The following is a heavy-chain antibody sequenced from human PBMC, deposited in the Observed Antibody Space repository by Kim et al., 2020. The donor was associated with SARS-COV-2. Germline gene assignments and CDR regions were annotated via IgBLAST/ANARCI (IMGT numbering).Heavy chain of an antibody. Sequence: SVKVSCKASGFTFTSSAMQWVRQARGQRLEWIGWIVVGSGNTNYAQKFQERVTITRDMSTSTAYMELSSLRSEDTAVYYCAAPTLYSYGSRDYGMDVWGQGTTVTVSS. D-gene: IGHD5-18*01. CDR3: AAPTLYSYGSRDYGMDV. CDR1: GFTFTSSA. V-gene: IGHV1-58*02. J-gene: IGHJ6*02. CDR2: IVVGSGNT.